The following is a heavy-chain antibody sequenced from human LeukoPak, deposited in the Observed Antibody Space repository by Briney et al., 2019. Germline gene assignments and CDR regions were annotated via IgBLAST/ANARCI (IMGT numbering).Heavy chain of an antibody. J-gene: IGHJ3*02. Sequence: PGGSLRLSCAASGFTFSSYSMNWVRQAPGKGLEWVSSISSSSSYIYYADSVKGRFTISRDNAKNSLYLQMNSLRAEDTAVYYCARDFNSYGGNAFDIWGQGTMVTVSS. V-gene: IGHV3-21*01. D-gene: IGHD4-23*01. CDR1: GFTFSSYS. CDR2: ISSSSSYI. CDR3: ARDFNSYGGNAFDI.